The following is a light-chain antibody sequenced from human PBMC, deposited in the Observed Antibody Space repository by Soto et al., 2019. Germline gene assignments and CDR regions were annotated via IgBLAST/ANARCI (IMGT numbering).Light chain of an antibody. J-gene: IGKJ4*01. CDR3: QQRSIWPLP. Sequence: EIVLTQSPGTLSLSPGERATLSCRASQSVSSSYLAWYQQKPGQAPRLLIYDASNRATGIPARFSGSRSGTDFTLTISSLEPEDFAVYYCQQRSIWPLPFGGGTKVEIK. V-gene: IGKV3D-20*02. CDR1: QSVSSSY. CDR2: DAS.